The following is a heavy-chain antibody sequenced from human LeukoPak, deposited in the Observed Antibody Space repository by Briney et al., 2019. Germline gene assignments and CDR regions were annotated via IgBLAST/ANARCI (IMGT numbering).Heavy chain of an antibody. J-gene: IGHJ6*03. CDR3: ARGLSTPRYYYDCSGYDRTYYYYYMDV. CDR1: GGSFSGYY. Sequence: PSETLSLTCAVYGGSFSGYYWSRIRQPPGKGLEWIGEINHSGSTNYNPSLKSRVTISVDTSKNQFSLKLSSVTAADTAVYYCARGLSTPRYYYDCSGYDRTYYYYYMDVSGKRTTVTVSS. D-gene: IGHD3-22*01. V-gene: IGHV4-34*01. CDR2: INHSGST.